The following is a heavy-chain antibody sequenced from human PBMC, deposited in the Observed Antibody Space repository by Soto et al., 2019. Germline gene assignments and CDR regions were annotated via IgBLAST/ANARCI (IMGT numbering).Heavy chain of an antibody. CDR2: IDPSDSYT. CDR3: ARQVAYSSSWNYYYYGMDV. Sequence: PGESLKISCKGSGYSFTSYWISWVRQMPGKGLEWMGRIDPSDSYTNYSPSFQGHVTISADKSISTAYLQWSSLKASDTAMYYCARQVAYSSSWNYYYYGMDVWGQGTTVTVSS. J-gene: IGHJ6*02. CDR1: GYSFTSYW. V-gene: IGHV5-10-1*01. D-gene: IGHD6-13*01.